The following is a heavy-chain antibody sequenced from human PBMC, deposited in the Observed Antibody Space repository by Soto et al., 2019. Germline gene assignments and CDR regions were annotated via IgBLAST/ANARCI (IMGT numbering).Heavy chain of an antibody. CDR3: AMVDVYVTPSPQDV. J-gene: IGHJ6*02. CDR2: INTYNGNT. Sequence: QVQLVQSGAEVKNPGASVKVSCKASGYTFTRYGIGWARQAPGQGLEWRGWINTYNGNTNYAQNVQGRVTLTTETSTSTAYMELRSLRSNDPAIYYCAMVDVYVTPSPQDVWGQGTTVIVSS. D-gene: IGHD3-16*01. CDR1: GYTFTRYG. V-gene: IGHV1-18*01.